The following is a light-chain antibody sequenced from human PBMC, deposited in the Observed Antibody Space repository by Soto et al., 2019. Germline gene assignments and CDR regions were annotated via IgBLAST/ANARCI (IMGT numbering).Light chain of an antibody. J-gene: IGLJ3*02. V-gene: IGLV1-40*01. CDR2: GNN. Sequence: QSVLTQPPSVSGAPGQRVTISCTGGSSNIGAGYDVQWYQQLPGTAPRLLIYGNNNRPSGVPERFSGSRSGSSASLVIVGLQSEDEADYYCAAWDHSLQGWVFGGGTQLTVL. CDR1: SSNIGAGYD. CDR3: AAWDHSLQGWV.